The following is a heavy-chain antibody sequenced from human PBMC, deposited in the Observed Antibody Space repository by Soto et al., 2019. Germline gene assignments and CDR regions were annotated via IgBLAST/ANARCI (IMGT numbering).Heavy chain of an antibody. CDR1: GGSISRGGYY. CDR2: VYYSGTT. V-gene: IGHV4-31*03. D-gene: IGHD3-22*01. J-gene: IGHJ4*02. CDR3: ARLDDSSGNTPFDF. Sequence: LSLTCTVSGGSISRGGYYWSWIRQGPGKGLEWIGHVYYSGTTYSNPSLRSRIAISVDTSENHFSLKLSSLTAADTAIYFCARLDDSSGNTPFDFWGQGILVTVSS.